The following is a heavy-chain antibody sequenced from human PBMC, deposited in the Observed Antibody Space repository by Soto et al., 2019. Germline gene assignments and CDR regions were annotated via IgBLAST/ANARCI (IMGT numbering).Heavy chain of an antibody. V-gene: IGHV3-9*01. CDR3: AKSFGESYYYYYYGMDV. Sequence: LLRLSCGASGFTFDDYAVHWVRQAPGKGLEWVSGISWNSGSIGYADSVKGRFTISRDNAKNSLYLQMNSLRAEGTALYYCAKSFGESYYYYYYGMDVWGQGTTVTVS. CDR1: GFTFDDYA. J-gene: IGHJ6*02. D-gene: IGHD3-10*01. CDR2: ISWNSGSI.